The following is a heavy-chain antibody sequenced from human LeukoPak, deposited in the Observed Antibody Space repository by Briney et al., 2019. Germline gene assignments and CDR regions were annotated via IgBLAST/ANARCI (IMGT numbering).Heavy chain of an antibody. Sequence: PSETLSLTCAVYGGSFSGYYWSWIRQPPGKGLEWIGEINHSGSTNYNPSLKSRVTISVDTSKNQFSLKLSSVTAADTAVYYCARVVRYYDFWSGYWAPTDYYYMDVWGKGTTVTVSS. V-gene: IGHV4-34*01. CDR3: ARVVRYYDFWSGYWAPTDYYYMDV. D-gene: IGHD3-3*01. CDR2: INHSGST. CDR1: GGSFSGYY. J-gene: IGHJ6*03.